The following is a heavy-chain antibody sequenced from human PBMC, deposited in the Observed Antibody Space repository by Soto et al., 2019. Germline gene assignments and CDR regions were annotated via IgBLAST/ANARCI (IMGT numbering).Heavy chain of an antibody. CDR1: GYTFTSYG. CDR2: ISAYNGNT. D-gene: IGHD1-26*01. J-gene: IGHJ4*02. CDR3: ARVNSGSYVGPTFDY. Sequence: GASVKVSCKASGYTFTSYGISWVRQAPGQGLEWMGWISAYNGNTNYAQKLQGRVTMTTDTSTSTAYMELRSLRSDDTAVYYCARVNSGSYVGPTFDYWGQGTLVTVSS. V-gene: IGHV1-18*01.